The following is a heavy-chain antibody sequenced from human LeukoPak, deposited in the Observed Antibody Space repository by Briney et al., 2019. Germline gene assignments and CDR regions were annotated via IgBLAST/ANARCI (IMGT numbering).Heavy chain of an antibody. CDR1: GGSIRSHY. CDR2: IYYSGST. J-gene: IGHJ4*02. Sequence: SETLSLTCTVSGGSIRSHYWSWIRQPPGKGLEWIGDIYYSGSTSYNPALKSRVTISVDTSKTQSSLKLSSVTAADTAVYYCARRQRWLQCFDYWGQGTLVTVSS. V-gene: IGHV4-59*11. CDR3: ARRQRWLQCFDY. D-gene: IGHD5-24*01.